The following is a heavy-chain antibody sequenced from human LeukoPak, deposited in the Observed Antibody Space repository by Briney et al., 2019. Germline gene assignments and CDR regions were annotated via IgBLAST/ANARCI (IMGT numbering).Heavy chain of an antibody. Sequence: SETLSLTCAVYGGSFSGYYWSWIRQPPGKGLEWIGEINHSGSTNYNPSLKSRVTISVDTSKNQFSLKLSSVTAADTAVYYCARVQPVGHVDYWGQGTLVTVSS. CDR1: GGSFSGYY. CDR2: INHSGST. J-gene: IGHJ4*02. V-gene: IGHV4-34*01. CDR3: ARVQPVGHVDY.